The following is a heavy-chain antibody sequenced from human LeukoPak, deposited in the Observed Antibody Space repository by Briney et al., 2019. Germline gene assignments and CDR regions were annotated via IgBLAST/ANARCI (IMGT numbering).Heavy chain of an antibody. CDR2: INPNSGGT. J-gene: IGHJ3*02. V-gene: IGHV1-2*02. CDR3: ARAYLLTRYMVPPSGAFDI. D-gene: IGHD3-9*01. Sequence: GASVKVSCKASVYTFTCYYIHWVQHAPGQGLEWMGWINPNSGGTNYTQDFQGRVTMTRDTSISTAYMELSRLRSDDKALYYCARAYLLTRYMVPPSGAFDIWGQGTMVTVSS. CDR1: VYTFTCYY.